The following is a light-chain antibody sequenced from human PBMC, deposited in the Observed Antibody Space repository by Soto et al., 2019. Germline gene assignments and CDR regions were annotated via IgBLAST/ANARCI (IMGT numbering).Light chain of an antibody. V-gene: IGKV3-11*01. CDR1: QDIRIF. CDR2: NAS. CDR3: QQYGSSLT. Sequence: EIVLTQSPATLSLSPGDSATLSCTASQDIRIFLAWYQQKPGQAPRLLIYNASQRATGIPARFAGSGSGTDFTLTISSLGPEDFAVYYCQQYGSSLTFGGGTKVEIK. J-gene: IGKJ4*01.